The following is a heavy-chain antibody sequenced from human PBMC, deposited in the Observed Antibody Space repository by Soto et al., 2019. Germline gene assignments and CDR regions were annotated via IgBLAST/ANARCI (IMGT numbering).Heavy chain of an antibody. J-gene: IGHJ5*02. CDR2: FYSSGSI. CDR1: GXSRTAGWYY. D-gene: IGHD6-19*01. V-gene: IGHV4-31*03. CDR3: ARMYSSGSGWFHP. Sequence: TLSLAGFVSGXSRTAGWYYCSWSRHHPGKGLEWIGSFYSSGSIIYNTSLRTRVSISGDTSSNQFSMSLNSVTAADTDRYYCARMYSSGSGWFHPWGQGTLVTVSS.